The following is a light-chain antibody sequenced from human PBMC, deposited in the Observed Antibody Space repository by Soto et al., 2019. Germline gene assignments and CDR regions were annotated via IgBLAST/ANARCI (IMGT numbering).Light chain of an antibody. J-gene: IGLJ2*01. CDR1: SSDVGGYKY. CDR3: SSYAGSSNVV. CDR2: KVS. V-gene: IGLV2-8*01. Sequence: QSVLTQPPSASGSPGQSVTMSCTGTSSDVGGYKYVSWYQQHPGKAPKLMIYKVSKRPSGVPDRFSGSKSGNTASLTVSGLQAEDEADYYCSSYAGSSNVVFGGGTKLTVL.